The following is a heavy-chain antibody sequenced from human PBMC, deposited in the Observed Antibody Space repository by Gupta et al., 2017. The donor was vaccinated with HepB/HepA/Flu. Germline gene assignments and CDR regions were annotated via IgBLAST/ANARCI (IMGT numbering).Heavy chain of an antibody. CDR1: GFTFSNYA. Sequence: EVQLLESGGTWVQPGGSLRLSCAASGFTFSNYAMSWVRQAPGKGLEWVSSISRSGETTYFADSVKGRFTISRDNSKNTLYLQMSSLRGEDTAVYYCAKRREQQLAKYFFDFWGQGTLVTVSS. J-gene: IGHJ4*02. V-gene: IGHV3-23*01. D-gene: IGHD6-13*01. CDR3: AKRREQQLAKYFFDF. CDR2: ISRSGETT.